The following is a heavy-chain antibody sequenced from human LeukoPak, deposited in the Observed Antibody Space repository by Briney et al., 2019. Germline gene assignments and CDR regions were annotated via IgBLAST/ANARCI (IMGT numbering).Heavy chain of an antibody. D-gene: IGHD1-26*01. V-gene: IGHV4-59*01. Sequence: SETLSLTCTVSGASISSYYWSLIRQPPGKGLEWIGYIHYGGSTNYNPSLKSRVTISVDTSKNEFSLNLNSVTAADTALYYCACGTYYYFDYWGQGTGVTVSS. CDR2: IHYGGST. J-gene: IGHJ4*02. CDR3: ACGTYYYFDY. CDR1: GASISSYY.